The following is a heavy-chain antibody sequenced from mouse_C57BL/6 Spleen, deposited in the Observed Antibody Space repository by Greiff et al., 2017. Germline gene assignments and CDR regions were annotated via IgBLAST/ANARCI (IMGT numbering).Heavy chain of an antibody. CDR2: IWTGGGT. V-gene: IGHV2-9-1*01. CDR3: ARNEGYGYDGLAWCAY. Sequence: VQLKESGPGLVAPSQSLSITCTVSGFSLTSYAISWVRQPPGKGLAWLGVIWTGGGTNYNSALKSRLSISKDNSKSQVFLKMNSLQTDDTARYYCARNEGYGYDGLAWCAYWGRGTLVTVSA. D-gene: IGHD2-2*01. J-gene: IGHJ3*01. CDR1: GFSLTSYA.